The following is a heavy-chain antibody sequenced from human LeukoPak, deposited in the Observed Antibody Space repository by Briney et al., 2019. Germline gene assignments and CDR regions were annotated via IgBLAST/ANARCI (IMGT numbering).Heavy chain of an antibody. CDR3: ARATVNYYGSGSYPLYYFDY. CDR1: GGSFSGYY. J-gene: IGHJ4*02. Sequence: PSETLSLTCAVYGGSFSGYYWSWIRQPPGKGLEWIGEINHSGSTNYNPSLKRRVTISVDTSKNQFSLKLSSVTAADTAVYYCARATVNYYGSGSYPLYYFDYWGQGTLVTVSS. CDR2: INHSGST. V-gene: IGHV4-34*01. D-gene: IGHD3-10*01.